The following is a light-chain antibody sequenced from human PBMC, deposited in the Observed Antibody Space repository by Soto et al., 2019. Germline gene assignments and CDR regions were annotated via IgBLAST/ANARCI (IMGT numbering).Light chain of an antibody. CDR3: SSYTSSSTHVV. J-gene: IGLJ2*01. CDR1: SSDVGGYNY. Sequence: QSALTQPASVSGSPGQSITISCTGTSSDVGGYNYVSWYQQHPGKAPKLMIYDVSNRPSGVSNRFSGSTSGNTASLTISGLQDEDEADYYCSSYTSSSTHVVFGGGTKLTVL. V-gene: IGLV2-14*01. CDR2: DVS.